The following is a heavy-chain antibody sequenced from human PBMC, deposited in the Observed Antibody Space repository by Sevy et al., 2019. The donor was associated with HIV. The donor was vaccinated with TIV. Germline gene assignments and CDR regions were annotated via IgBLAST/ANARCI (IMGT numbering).Heavy chain of an antibody. CDR1: GFAFSTYA. CDR3: AKARYGSGWYVLDY. J-gene: IGHJ4*02. Sequence: GGSLRLSCAASGFAFSTYAMSGVRQAPGKGLEWVSANSGSAAVPFSADSVKGRLTISRDNSKNTLYLQMNNLRAEDTAIYYCAKARYGSGWYVLDYWGQGTLVTVSS. V-gene: IGHV3-23*01. D-gene: IGHD6-19*01. CDR2: NSGSAAVP.